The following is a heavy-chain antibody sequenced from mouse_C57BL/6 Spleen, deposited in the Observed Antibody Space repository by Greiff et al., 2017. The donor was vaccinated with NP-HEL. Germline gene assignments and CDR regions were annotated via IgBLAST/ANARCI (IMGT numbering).Heavy chain of an antibody. D-gene: IGHD2-10*02. Sequence: EVQLQQSGPELVKPGASVKIPCKASGYTFTDYNMDWVKQSHGKSLEWIGDINPNNGGTIYNQKFKGKATLTVDKSSSTAYMELRSLTSEDTAVYYCARGGYGNLRDFAYWGQGTLVTVSA. CDR2: INPNNGGT. J-gene: IGHJ3*01. V-gene: IGHV1-18*01. CDR1: GYTFTDYN. CDR3: ARGGYGNLRDFAY.